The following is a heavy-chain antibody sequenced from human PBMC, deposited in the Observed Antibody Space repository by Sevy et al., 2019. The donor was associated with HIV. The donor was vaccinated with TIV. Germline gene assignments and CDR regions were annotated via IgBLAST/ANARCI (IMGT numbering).Heavy chain of an antibody. V-gene: IGHV3-21*01. D-gene: IGHD3-22*01. CDR2: ISSSSYI. CDR1: GFTFSSYS. J-gene: IGHJ4*02. Sequence: GGSLRLSCAASGFTFSSYSMNWVRQAPGKGLEWVSSISSSSYIYYADSVKGRFTISSDNAKNSLYLQMNSLRAEDTAVYYCARAGSESYYDSSGYYFDYWGQGTLVTVSS. CDR3: ARAGSESYYDSSGYYFDY.